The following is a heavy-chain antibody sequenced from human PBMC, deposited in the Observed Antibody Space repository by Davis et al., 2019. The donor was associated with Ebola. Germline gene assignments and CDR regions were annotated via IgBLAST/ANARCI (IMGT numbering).Heavy chain of an antibody. V-gene: IGHV3-9*01. CDR1: GFTFHEHA. D-gene: IGHD2-15*01. Sequence: SLNISCSSSGFTFHEHAMHWLRQVPGRGLEWGSVFMWDGGKIGYADFVRGRFTISRDSAKNCLYLQMDSLRTEDTALYYCGKDITPGGLDSWGQGTLVTVSS. J-gene: IGHJ4*02. CDR3: GKDITPGGLDS. CDR2: FMWDGGKI.